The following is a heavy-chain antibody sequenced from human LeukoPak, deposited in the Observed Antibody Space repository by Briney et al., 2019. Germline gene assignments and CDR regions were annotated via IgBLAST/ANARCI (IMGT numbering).Heavy chain of an antibody. CDR1: GFTFSSYG. V-gene: IGHV3-23*01. D-gene: IGHD3-3*01. CDR3: ARDRGPTYYDFWSGTRGWFDP. CDR2: ISGSGGST. Sequence: GGSLRLSCGVSGFTFSSYGMSWVRQAPGKGLEWVSAISGSGGSTYYADSVKGRFTISRDNSKNTLYLQMNSLRAEDTAVYYCARDRGPTYYDFWSGTRGWFDPWGQGTLVTVSS. J-gene: IGHJ5*02.